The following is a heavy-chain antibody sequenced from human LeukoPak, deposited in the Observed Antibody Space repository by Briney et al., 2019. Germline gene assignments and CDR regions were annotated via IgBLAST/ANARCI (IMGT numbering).Heavy chain of an antibody. CDR1: GDSIISGSYY. CDR2: IYYSGST. CDR3: ARQTGVYDYYALV. J-gene: IGHJ4*02. Sequence: KPSETLSLTCTVSGDSIISGSYYWSWIRQPPGKGLEWIGYIYYSGSTNYNPSLKSRVTISVDTSKNQFSLKLSSVTAADTAVYYCARQTGVYDYYALVWGQGTLVTVSS. D-gene: IGHD3-10*01. V-gene: IGHV4-61*01.